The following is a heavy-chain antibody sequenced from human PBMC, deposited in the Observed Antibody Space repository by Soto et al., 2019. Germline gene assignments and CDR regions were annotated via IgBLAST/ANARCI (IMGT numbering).Heavy chain of an antibody. V-gene: IGHV4-30-4*01. CDR1: GGSISSGDYY. CDR2: IYYSGST. Sequence: SETLSLTCTVSGGSISSGDYYWSWIRQPPGKGLEWIGYIYYSGSTYYNPSLKSRVTISVDTSKNQFSLKLSSVTAADTAVYYCARCIAAAGTSRSWSDPWGQGTLVTVSS. J-gene: IGHJ5*02. CDR3: ARCIAAAGTSRSWSDP. D-gene: IGHD6-13*01.